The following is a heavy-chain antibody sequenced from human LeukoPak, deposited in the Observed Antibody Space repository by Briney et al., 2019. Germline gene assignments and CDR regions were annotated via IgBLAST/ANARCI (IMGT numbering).Heavy chain of an antibody. CDR3: ARAGVGYSYGFDY. Sequence: SETLSLTCTVSGGSISRSSYHWGWIRQPPGKGLEWIGTIYYTGSTNYNPSLKSRVTISVDTSKNQFSLKLTSVTAADTAVYYCARAGVGYSYGFDYWGQGTLVTVSS. CDR2: IYYTGST. D-gene: IGHD5-18*01. V-gene: IGHV4-39*07. J-gene: IGHJ4*02. CDR1: GGSISRSSYH.